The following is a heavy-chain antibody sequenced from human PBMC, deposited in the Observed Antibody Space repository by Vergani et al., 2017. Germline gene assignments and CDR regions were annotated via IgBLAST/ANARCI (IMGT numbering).Heavy chain of an antibody. J-gene: IGHJ6*02. CDR1: GDSVSSNSAA. Sequence: QVQLQQSGPGLVKPSQTLSLTCAISGDSVSSNSAAWNWIRQSPSRGLEWLGRTYYRSKWYNDYAVSVKSRITINPDTSKNQVSLQLNSFTPEDTAVYFCAREILLFVELSPGFIYYFGMDVWGQGTTVTVSS. CDR3: AREILLFVELSPGFIYYFGMDV. V-gene: IGHV6-1*01. CDR2: TYYRSKWYN. D-gene: IGHD3-3*01.